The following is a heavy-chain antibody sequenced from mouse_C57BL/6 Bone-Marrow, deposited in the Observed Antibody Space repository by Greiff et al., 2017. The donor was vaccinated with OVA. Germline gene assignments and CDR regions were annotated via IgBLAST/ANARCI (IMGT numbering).Heavy chain of an antibody. Sequence: EVQLVESGEGLVKPGGSLKLSCAASGFTFSSYAMSWVRQTPEKRLEWVAYISSGGDYIYYADTVKGRFTISRDNARNTLYLQMSSLKSEDTAMYYCTRDLTTVVEGYFDVWGTGTTVTVSS. D-gene: IGHD1-1*01. V-gene: IGHV5-9-1*02. CDR1: GFTFSSYA. CDR2: ISSGGDYI. CDR3: TRDLTTVVEGYFDV. J-gene: IGHJ1*03.